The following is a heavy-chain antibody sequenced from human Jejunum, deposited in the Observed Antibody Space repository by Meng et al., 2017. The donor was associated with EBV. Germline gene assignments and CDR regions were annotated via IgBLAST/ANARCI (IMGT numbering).Heavy chain of an antibody. V-gene: IGHV1-18*01. CDR2: ISAYNGKT. J-gene: IGHJ4*02. D-gene: IGHD4-11*01. CDR1: GYTFTSYG. CDR3: ARDGPDYGNYINFDY. Sequence: QVRQVQSGGEVKKPGASVKVSCKASGYTFTSYGISWVRQAPGQGLEWMAWISAYNGKTNYAQNLQGRVTLTTDTSTTTTYMELRSLRSDDTAVYYCARDGPDYGNYINFDYWGQGTLVTVSS.